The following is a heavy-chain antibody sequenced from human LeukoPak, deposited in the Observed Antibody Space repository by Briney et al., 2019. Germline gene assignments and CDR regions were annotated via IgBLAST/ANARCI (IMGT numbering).Heavy chain of an antibody. V-gene: IGHV1-2*02. CDR3: ARVSSSSWYVY. CDR2: INPNSGGT. Sequence: ASVKVSCKASGYTFTDYYIHWVRLAPGQGLEWMGWINPNSGGTNYAQKFHGRVTMTRDTSISTAYMELSRLRSDDTAVFYCARVSSSSWYVYWGQGTLVTVSS. D-gene: IGHD6-13*01. CDR1: GYTFTDYY. J-gene: IGHJ4*02.